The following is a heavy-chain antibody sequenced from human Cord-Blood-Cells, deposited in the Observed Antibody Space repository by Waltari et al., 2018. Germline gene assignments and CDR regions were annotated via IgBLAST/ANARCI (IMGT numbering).Heavy chain of an antibody. CDR1: GGSISSHH. CDR3: ARAANVWSGYYFDY. V-gene: IGHV4-59*11. Sequence: QVQPQESGPGLVKPSEPRSLTCTVSGGSISSHHWRWLQQPPGKGPEWIGYIYYSGSTNYNPSLKSRVTISVDTSKNQFSLKLSSVTAADTAVYYCARAANVWSGYYFDYWGQGTLVTVSS. J-gene: IGHJ4*02. CDR2: IYYSGST. D-gene: IGHD3-3*01.